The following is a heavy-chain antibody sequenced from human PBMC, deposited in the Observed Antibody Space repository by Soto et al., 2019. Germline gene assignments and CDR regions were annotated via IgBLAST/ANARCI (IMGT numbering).Heavy chain of an antibody. CDR3: ASSFTVPAAIGS. D-gene: IGHD2-2*02. CDR2: INAGNGNT. J-gene: IGHJ4*02. Sequence: QVQLVQSGAEVKKPGASVKVSCKASGYTFTSYAMHWGRQGPGQRLEWMGWINAGNGNTNYLQKFQGRVTITTDTSASTAYMELSSLRSEDTAVYYCASSFTVPAAIGSWGQGTLVTVSS. V-gene: IGHV1-3*01. CDR1: GYTFTSYA.